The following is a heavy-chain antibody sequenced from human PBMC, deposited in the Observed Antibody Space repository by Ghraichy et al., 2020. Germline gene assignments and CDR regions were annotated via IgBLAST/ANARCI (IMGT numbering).Heavy chain of an antibody. D-gene: IGHD3-22*01. Sequence: SETLSLTCTVSGGSISSYYWSWIRQSPGKGLEWIGYIYYSGSTNYNPSFKSPVTMAVDTSKSQVSLKLSSVTAADTALYYCASDSGVYYGGGQIDYWGQGTLVTVSS. CDR1: GGSISSYY. CDR3: ASDSGVYYGGGQIDY. J-gene: IGHJ4*02. V-gene: IGHV4-59*12. CDR2: IYYSGST.